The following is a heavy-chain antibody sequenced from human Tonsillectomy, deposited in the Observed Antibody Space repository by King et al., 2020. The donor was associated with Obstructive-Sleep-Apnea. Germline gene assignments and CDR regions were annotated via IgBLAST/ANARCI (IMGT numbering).Heavy chain of an antibody. CDR1: GFTFNSFG. CDR3: ARDSPLMTGNYYGMDV. V-gene: IGHV3-33*01. CDR2: IWYDGSNK. Sequence: QLVQSGGGVVQPGRSLRLSCAASGFTFNSFGMDWVRQAPGKGLEWVAFIWYDGSNKYYADSVKGRFTISRDNSKNTLYLQMNSLRAGDPAVYYCARDSPLMTGNYYGMDVWGQGTTVTVSS. D-gene: IGHD3-9*01. J-gene: IGHJ6*02.